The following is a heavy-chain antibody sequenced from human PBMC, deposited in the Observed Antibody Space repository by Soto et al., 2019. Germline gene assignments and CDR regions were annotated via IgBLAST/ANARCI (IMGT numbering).Heavy chain of an antibody. D-gene: IGHD3-22*01. J-gene: IGHJ4*02. CDR2: IKSKTDGGTT. CDR3: TTDPLYYYDSSGYYGPEYYFDY. Sequence: GGSLRLSCAASGFTFSNAWMNWVRQAPGKGLEWVGRIKSKTDGGTTDYAAPVKGRFTISRDDSKNTLYLQMNSLKTEDTAVYYCTTDPLYYYDSSGYYGPEYYFDYWGQGTLVTVSS. V-gene: IGHV3-15*07. CDR1: GFTFSNAW.